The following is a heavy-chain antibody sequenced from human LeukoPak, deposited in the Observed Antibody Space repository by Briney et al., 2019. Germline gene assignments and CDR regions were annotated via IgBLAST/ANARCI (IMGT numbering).Heavy chain of an antibody. Sequence: ASVKVSCKASGYTFTGYYMHWVRQAPGQGLEWMGWINPNSGGTNYAQKVQGRVTMTRDTSISTAYMELSRLRSDDTAVYYCAREVGAYCSGGSCYPPENYGMDVWGQGTTVTVSS. CDR3: AREVGAYCSGGSCYPPENYGMDV. V-gene: IGHV1-2*02. D-gene: IGHD2-15*01. CDR2: INPNSGGT. CDR1: GYTFTGYY. J-gene: IGHJ6*02.